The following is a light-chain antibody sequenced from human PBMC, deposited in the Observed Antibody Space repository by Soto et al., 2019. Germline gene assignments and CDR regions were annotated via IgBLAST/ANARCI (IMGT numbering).Light chain of an antibody. CDR2: DTS. CDR3: QPYNNWPLT. Sequence: EIVMTQSPVTLSVSPGERATLSCRASQSIGNELAWYQQKPGQAPRLLIYDTSTRATGVPTRFSGSRSGAEFTLTINSLQSEDFAVYYCQPYNNWPLTFGGGTKVDIK. J-gene: IGKJ4*01. CDR1: QSIGNE. V-gene: IGKV3-15*01.